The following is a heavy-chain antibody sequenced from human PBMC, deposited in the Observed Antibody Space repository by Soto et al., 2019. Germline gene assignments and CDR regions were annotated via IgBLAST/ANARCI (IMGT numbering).Heavy chain of an antibody. CDR1: GYTFTRYG. D-gene: IGHD2-8*01. J-gene: IGHJ6*02. V-gene: IGHV1-18*01. CDR2: ISGYNGDT. CDR3: ARNGPPPYYYYARDV. Sequence: QGQLVQSGAEVKKPGASVKVSCKASGYTFTRYGISWVRQAPGQGLEWMGWISGYNGDTKYQQKFQDRVTMTIDTSTTTPYKELRSLTSDDTAVYYCARNGPPPYYYYARDVWGQGTTVTVSS.